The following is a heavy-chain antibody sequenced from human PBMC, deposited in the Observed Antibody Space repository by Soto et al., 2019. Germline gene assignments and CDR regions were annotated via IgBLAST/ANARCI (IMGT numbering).Heavy chain of an antibody. CDR2: INHSGST. V-gene: IGHV4-34*01. CDR3: ARGPRLGVVIIMWFDP. CDR1: GGSFSGYY. J-gene: IGHJ5*02. Sequence: SETLSLTCAVYGGSFSGYYWSWIRQPPGKGLEWIGEINHSGSTNYNPSLKSRVTISVDTSKNQFSLKLSSVTAADTAVYYCARGPRLGVVIIMWFDPWGQGTLLTVSS. D-gene: IGHD3-3*01.